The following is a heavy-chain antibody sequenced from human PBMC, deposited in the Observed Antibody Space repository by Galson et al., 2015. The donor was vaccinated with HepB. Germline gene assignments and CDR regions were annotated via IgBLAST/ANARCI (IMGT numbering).Heavy chain of an antibody. CDR2: IHYSGST. CDR1: GGSISSTSYH. CDR3: ARDGFNHYYDNSQAYYFDY. D-gene: IGHD3-22*01. J-gene: IGHJ4*02. Sequence: TLSLTCTVSGGSISSTSYHWGWIRQPPGKGLEWIGNIHYSGSTYYNSSLKSRVTISLDTSKSQFSLRLTSVTAADTALYYCARDGFNHYYDNSQAYYFDYWGRGTLVTVSS. V-gene: IGHV4-39*07.